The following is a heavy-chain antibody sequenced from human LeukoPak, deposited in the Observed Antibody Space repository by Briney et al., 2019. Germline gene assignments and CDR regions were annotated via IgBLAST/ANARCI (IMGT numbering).Heavy chain of an antibody. Sequence: GGSLRLSCAAPGFTFRNYAMCWVRQAPGKGLEWVSTISGTGDDTDYADSVKGRFPISRDNSKNTLYLQMNSLRAEDTAVYYCAIHQERTVTVPDYWGQGSLVTVSS. CDR1: GFTFRNYA. J-gene: IGHJ4*02. D-gene: IGHD4-17*01. V-gene: IGHV3-23*01. CDR2: ISGTGDDT. CDR3: AIHQERTVTVPDY.